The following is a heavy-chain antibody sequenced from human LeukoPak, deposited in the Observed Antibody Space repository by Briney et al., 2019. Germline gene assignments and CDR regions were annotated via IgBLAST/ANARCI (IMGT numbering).Heavy chain of an antibody. Sequence: GGSLRLSCAASGFTSRSYSMNWVRQAPGKGLEWVSSISSSSRYTYYADSVKGQFTISRDNAKNSLYLQMNSLRADDTAVYYCARGPYASGSYGRRGWVHYMDVWGKGTTVTISS. CDR3: ARGPYASGSYGRRGWVHYMDV. CDR2: ISSSSRYT. D-gene: IGHD3-10*01. V-gene: IGHV3-21*01. J-gene: IGHJ6*03. CDR1: GFTSRSYS.